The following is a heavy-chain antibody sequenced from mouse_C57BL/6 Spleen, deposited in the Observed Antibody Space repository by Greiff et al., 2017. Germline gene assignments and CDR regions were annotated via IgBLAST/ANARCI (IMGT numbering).Heavy chain of an antibody. CDR2: FYPGSGSI. V-gene: IGHV1-62-2*01. D-gene: IGHD1-1*01. J-gene: IGHJ4*01. CDR3: ARHEGGDWGTTVVADYYAMDY. CDR1: GYTFTEYT. Sequence: QVQLKESGAELVKPGASVKLSCKASGYTFTEYTIHWVKQRSGQGLEWIGWFYPGSGSIKYNEKFKDKATLTADKSSSTVYMELSRLTSEDSAVYFCARHEGGDWGTTVVADYYAMDYWGQGTSVTVSS.